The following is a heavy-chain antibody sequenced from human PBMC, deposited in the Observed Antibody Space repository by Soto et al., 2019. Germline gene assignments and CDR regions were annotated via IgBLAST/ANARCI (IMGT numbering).Heavy chain of an antibody. D-gene: IGHD3-10*01. CDR1: GGSISSGGYY. J-gene: IGHJ5*02. CDR3: ARHVWFGGSMGSGPWFDP. Sequence: QVQLQESGPGLVKPSQTLSLTCTVSGGSISSGGYYWSWIRQHPGKGLEWSGYIYYSGSTYYNPSLKSRVTISVDTSKNQFSLKLSSVTAADTAVYYCARHVWFGGSMGSGPWFDPWGQGTLVTVSS. V-gene: IGHV4-31*03. CDR2: IYYSGST.